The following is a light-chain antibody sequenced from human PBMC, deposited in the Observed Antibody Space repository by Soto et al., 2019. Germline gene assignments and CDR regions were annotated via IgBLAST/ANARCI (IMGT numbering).Light chain of an antibody. CDR2: EGS. CDR1: SSDVGSYNL. V-gene: IGLV2-23*01. CDR3: CSYAGSSTYV. J-gene: IGLJ1*01. Sequence: ALTQPASVSGSPGQSITISCTGTSSDVGSYNLVSWYQQHPGKAPKLMIYEGSKRPSGVSNRFSGSKSGNTASLTISGLQAEDEADYYCCSYAGSSTYVFGTGTKLTVL.